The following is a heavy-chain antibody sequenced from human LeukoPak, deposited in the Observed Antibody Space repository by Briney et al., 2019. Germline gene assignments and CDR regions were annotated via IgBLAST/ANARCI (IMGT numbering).Heavy chain of an antibody. V-gene: IGHV3-30*04. Sequence: GGSLRLSCAASGFTFSSYAMHWVRQAPGKGLEWVAVISYDGSNKYYADSVKGRFTISRDNSKNTLYLQTNSLRAEDTAVYYCAREWIQLWPGHFDYWGQGTLVTVSS. D-gene: IGHD5-18*01. CDR1: GFTFSSYA. CDR3: AREWIQLWPGHFDY. CDR2: ISYDGSNK. J-gene: IGHJ4*02.